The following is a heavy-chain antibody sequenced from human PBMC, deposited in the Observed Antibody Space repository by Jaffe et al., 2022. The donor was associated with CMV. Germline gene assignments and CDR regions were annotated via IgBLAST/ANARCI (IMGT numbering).Heavy chain of an antibody. Sequence: EVQLVESGGGLVQPGGSLRLSCAASGFTFSSYEMNWVRQAPGKGLEWVSYISSSGSTIYYADSVKGRFTISRDNAKNSLYLQMNSLRAEDTAVYYCARAQGSDSSGYYYRYWGQGTLVTVSS. CDR3: ARAQGSDSSGYYYRY. D-gene: IGHD3-22*01. J-gene: IGHJ4*02. CDR1: GFTFSSYE. V-gene: IGHV3-48*03. CDR2: ISSSGSTI.